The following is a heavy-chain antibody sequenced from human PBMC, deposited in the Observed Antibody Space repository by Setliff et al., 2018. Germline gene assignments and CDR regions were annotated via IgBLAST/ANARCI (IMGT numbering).Heavy chain of an antibody. CDR2: IYYSGST. CDR1: GGSISSSSYY. Sequence: SETLSLTCTVSGGSISSSSYYCGWIRQTPGTGLEWIGSIYYSGSTYYNPSLKSRVTISVDTSKNQFSLKLSSVTAADTAGYYCARVSHLYYYDSSGYYYGSDAFDIWGQGTMVTVSS. CDR3: ARVSHLYYYDSSGYYYGSDAFDI. V-gene: IGHV4-39*01. D-gene: IGHD3-22*01. J-gene: IGHJ3*02.